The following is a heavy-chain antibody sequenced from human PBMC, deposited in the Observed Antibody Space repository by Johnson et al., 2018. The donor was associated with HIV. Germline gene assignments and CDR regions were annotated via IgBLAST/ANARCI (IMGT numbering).Heavy chain of an antibody. J-gene: IGHJ3*02. D-gene: IGHD6-13*01. CDR2: VYSAGHT. V-gene: IGHV3-66*01. Sequence: VQLVESGGGLVQPGGSLRLSCAASRFTVSGNYMTWVRQAPGKGLEWVSVVYSAGHTYYADSVKGRFTISRDNSKNSLFLQMNRLRVEDTAVYYCARSGGYPNAVDIWGQGAMVTVSS. CDR1: RFTVSGNY. CDR3: ARSGGYPNAVDI.